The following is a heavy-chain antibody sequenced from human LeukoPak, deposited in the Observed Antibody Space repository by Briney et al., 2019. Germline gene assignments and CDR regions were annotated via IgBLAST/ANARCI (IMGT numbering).Heavy chain of an antibody. CDR1: GFTFSSYS. Sequence: PGGSLRLSCATSGFTFSSYSMNWVRQAPGKGLEWVSSISSSSSSHIYFADSVKGRFTISRDNAKKSMYLQMSSLRAEDTAVYYCARDGSLLSGSYYLDFWGQGTLVTVSS. D-gene: IGHD1-26*01. J-gene: IGHJ4*02. V-gene: IGHV3-21*01. CDR2: ISSSSSSHI. CDR3: ARDGSLLSGSYYLDF.